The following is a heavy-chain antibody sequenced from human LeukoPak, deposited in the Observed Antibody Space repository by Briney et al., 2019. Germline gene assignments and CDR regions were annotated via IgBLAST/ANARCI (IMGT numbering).Heavy chain of an antibody. V-gene: IGHV4-59*01. J-gene: IGHJ3*02. D-gene: IGHD3-22*01. CDR1: GASITSSY. CDR3: ARGHYDSSGSSNTFDI. Sequence: SETLSLTCTVSGASITSSYWSWIRQPPGKGLEWIGYIYYTGSTNYNPSLKGRVTMSLDTSKNQFSLRLSSVTAADTAFYYCARGHYDSSGSSNTFDIWGQGTMVIVSS. CDR2: IYYTGST.